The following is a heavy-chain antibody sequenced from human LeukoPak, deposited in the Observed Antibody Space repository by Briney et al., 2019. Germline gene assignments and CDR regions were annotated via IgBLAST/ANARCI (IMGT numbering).Heavy chain of an antibody. CDR3: AKGRGQQLVLDC. V-gene: IGHV3-23*01. Sequence: GGSLRLSCAASGFTFSSYAMSWVRQAPGKGLEWVSGISGSGGSTHYEDSVKGRFTISRDNSKNTLYLQMNSLRAEDTAVYYCAKGRGQQLVLDCWGQGTLVPVSS. CDR2: ISGSGGST. D-gene: IGHD6-13*01. CDR1: GFTFSSYA. J-gene: IGHJ4*02.